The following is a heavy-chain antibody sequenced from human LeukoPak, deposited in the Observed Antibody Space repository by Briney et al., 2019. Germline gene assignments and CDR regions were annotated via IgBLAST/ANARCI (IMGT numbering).Heavy chain of an antibody. V-gene: IGHV3-66*01. CDR2: IYLDGRA. CDR1: GFPVSSKY. Sequence: GGSLRLSCAASGFPVSSKYMNWVRQAPGKGLEWVTVIYLDGRADYADSVKGRFTISSDNSKNTVYLQMNSLKDEDTAVYYCARDAETSLANWGQGTLVTVSP. J-gene: IGHJ4*02. CDR3: ARDAETSLAN. D-gene: IGHD5-24*01.